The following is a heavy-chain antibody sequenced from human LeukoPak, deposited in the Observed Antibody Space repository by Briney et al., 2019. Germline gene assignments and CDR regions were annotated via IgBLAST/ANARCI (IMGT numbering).Heavy chain of an antibody. CDR3: ARVYDFWSGYYHDY. D-gene: IGHD3-3*01. CDR2: ISSSSSYI. CDR1: GFTFSDYW. V-gene: IGHV3-21*01. Sequence: GGSLRLSCIASGFTFSDYWMHWVRQAPGKGLEWVSSISSSSSYIYYADSVKGRFTISRDNAKNSLYLQMNSLRAEDTAMYYCARVYDFWSGYYHDYWGQGTLVTVSS. J-gene: IGHJ4*02.